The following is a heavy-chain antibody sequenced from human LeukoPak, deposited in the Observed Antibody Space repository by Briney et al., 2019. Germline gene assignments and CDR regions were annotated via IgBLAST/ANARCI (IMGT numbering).Heavy chain of an antibody. J-gene: IGHJ4*02. CDR2: ISSNGGNT. Sequence: GGSLRLSCVASGFTFSSYAMHWVRQAPGKGLEYVSAISSNGGNTYYANSVKGRFTISRDNSKNTLYLQMGSLRAEDMALYYCARVEGAGYFDYWGQGTLVTVSS. CDR1: GFTFSSYA. CDR3: ARVEGAGYFDY. V-gene: IGHV3-64*01. D-gene: IGHD1-26*01.